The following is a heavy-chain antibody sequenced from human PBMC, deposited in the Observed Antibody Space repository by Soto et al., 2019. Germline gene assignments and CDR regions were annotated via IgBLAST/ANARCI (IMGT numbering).Heavy chain of an antibody. V-gene: IGHV4-30-4*01. J-gene: IGHJ4*02. CDR2: IYYSGST. Sequence: PSETLSLTCTVSGGSISSGDYYWSWIRQPPGKGLEWIGYIYYSGSTYYNPPLKSRVTISVDTSKNQFSLKLSSVTAADTAVYYCARGEPITMVRGSYFDHWGQGTLVTVS. CDR1: GGSISSGDYY. CDR3: ARGEPITMVRGSYFDH. D-gene: IGHD3-10*01.